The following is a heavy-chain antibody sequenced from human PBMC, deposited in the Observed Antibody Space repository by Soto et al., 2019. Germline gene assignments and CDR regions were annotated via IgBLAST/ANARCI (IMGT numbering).Heavy chain of an antibody. CDR1: GFTFGDYA. V-gene: IGHV3-49*04. CDR2: IRSKAYGGTT. D-gene: IGHD2-2*02. Sequence: GGSLRLSCTASGFTFGDYAMSWVRQAPGKGLEWVGFIRSKAYGGTTEYAASVKGRFTISRDDSKSIAYLQMNSLKTEDTAVYYCTRDWATDIVVVPAAIYYSMDVWGQGTTVTVSS. J-gene: IGHJ6*02. CDR3: TRDWATDIVVVPAAIYYSMDV.